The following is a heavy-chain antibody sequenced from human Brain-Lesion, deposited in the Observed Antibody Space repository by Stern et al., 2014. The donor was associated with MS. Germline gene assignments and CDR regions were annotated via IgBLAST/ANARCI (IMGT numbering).Heavy chain of an antibody. V-gene: IGHV5-51*01. J-gene: IGHJ6*02. Sequence: VQLVQSGAEMKKPGESLKISCTGYGYSFTTYWIGWGRQMPGKGQEWLGMIYPGNSDTRYSPSFQGQVTISADKSISTAYLQWNSLKASDTAMYYCARHSVSSVGGMDVWGQGTTVTVSS. CDR3: ARHSVSSVGGMDV. CDR1: GYSFTTYW. D-gene: IGHD3-16*02. CDR2: IYPGNSDT.